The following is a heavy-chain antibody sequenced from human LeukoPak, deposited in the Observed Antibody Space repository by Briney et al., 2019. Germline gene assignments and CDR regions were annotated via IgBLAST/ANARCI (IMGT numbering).Heavy chain of an antibody. CDR2: MNPNSGNT. CDR3: ARANRYGSGSGGTLGYVGY. Sequence: ASVKVSCKASGYTFTSYDINWVRQATGQGLEWMGWMNPNSGNTGYAQKFQGRVTITRNTSISTAYMELSSLRSDDTAVYYCARANRYGSGSGGTLGYVGYWGQGTLVTVSS. J-gene: IGHJ4*02. V-gene: IGHV1-8*03. D-gene: IGHD3-10*01. CDR1: GYTFTSYD.